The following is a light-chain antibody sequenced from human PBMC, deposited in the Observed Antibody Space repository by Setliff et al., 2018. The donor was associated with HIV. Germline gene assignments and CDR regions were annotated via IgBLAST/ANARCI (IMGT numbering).Light chain of an antibody. Sequence: QSALTQPASVSGSPGQSITISCTGTSSDVGGYNYVSWYQQHPGKAPKLMIHEVSYRPPGVSNRFSGSKSGNTASLTISGLRAEDEANYYCTSYTSSSTLVVFGGGTK. V-gene: IGLV2-14*01. J-gene: IGLJ2*01. CDR1: SSDVGGYNY. CDR3: TSYTSSSTLVV. CDR2: EVS.